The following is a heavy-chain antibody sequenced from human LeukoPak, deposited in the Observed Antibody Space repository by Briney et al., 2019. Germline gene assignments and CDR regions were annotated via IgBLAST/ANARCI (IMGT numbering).Heavy chain of an antibody. CDR3: AKGLYGDTFLNWFDP. Sequence: GGPLRLSCAASGFTFSSYAMSWVRQAPGKGLEYISAISSSGDDTLYADSVKGRFTISRDNFKNTLYLQMNSLRAEDTAVYYCAKGLYGDTFLNWFDPWGQGTLVTVSS. V-gene: IGHV3-23*01. J-gene: IGHJ5*02. CDR1: GFTFSSYA. D-gene: IGHD2-21*01. CDR2: ISSSGDDT.